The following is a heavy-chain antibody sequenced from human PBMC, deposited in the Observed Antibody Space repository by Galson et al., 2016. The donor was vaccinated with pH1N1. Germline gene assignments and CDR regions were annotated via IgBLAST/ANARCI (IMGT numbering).Heavy chain of an antibody. V-gene: IGHV3-9*01. D-gene: IGHD1-26*01. CDR1: GFTFDDYA. CDR2: TSWNSATI. CDR3: AKDGHYSGSYLRAQHFQH. J-gene: IGHJ1*01. Sequence: SLRLSCAASGFTFDDYAMHWVRQTPGKGLEWVSGTSWNSATIDYADSVKGRFTISRDNAKNSLYLQMNSLRPEDTALYYCAKDGHYSGSYLRAQHFQHWGQGTLVTVSS.